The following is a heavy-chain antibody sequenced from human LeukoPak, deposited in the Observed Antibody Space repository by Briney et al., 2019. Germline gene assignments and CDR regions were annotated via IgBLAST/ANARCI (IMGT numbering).Heavy chain of an antibody. CDR2: LDPGDSDT. CDR1: GYSFTSFW. D-gene: IGHD5-18*01. J-gene: IGHJ4*02. Sequence: GESLKISCKASGYSFTSFWIGWVRQTPGKGLEWMGILDPGDSDTRYTPSFQGQVTISADSSLTTAYLQWNSLKASDTAMYYCARQTAMGRSGDYWGQGTLVTVSS. CDR3: ARQTAMGRSGDY. V-gene: IGHV5-51*01.